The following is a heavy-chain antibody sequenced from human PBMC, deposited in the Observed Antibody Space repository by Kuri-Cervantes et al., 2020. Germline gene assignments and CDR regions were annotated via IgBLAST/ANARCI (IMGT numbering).Heavy chain of an antibody. CDR1: GFSLSTSGVG. CDR3: AQTYYGISTGYLKTNWFDP. Sequence: SGPTLVKPTQTLTLTCTFSGFSLSTSGVGVGWIRQPPGKALEWLALIYWDDDKRYSPSLKSRLTITKDTSKNQVVLTMTNMDPVDTATYYCAQTYYGISTGYLKTNWFDPWGQGTLVTVSS. V-gene: IGHV2-5*02. J-gene: IGHJ5*02. D-gene: IGHD3-9*01. CDR2: IYWDDDK.